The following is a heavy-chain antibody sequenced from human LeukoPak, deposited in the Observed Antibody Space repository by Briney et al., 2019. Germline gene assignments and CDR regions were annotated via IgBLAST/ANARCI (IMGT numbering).Heavy chain of an antibody. CDR3: ALYDFWSGDYYYYGMDV. J-gene: IGHJ6*02. V-gene: IGHV3-30*03. CDR1: GLTFSSYG. CDR2: ISYDGSNK. D-gene: IGHD3-3*01. Sequence: GGSLRLSCAASGLTFSSYGMHWVRQAPGKGLEWVAVISYDGSNKYYADSVKGRFTISRDNSKNTLCLQMNSLRAEDTAVYYCALYDFWSGDYYYYGMDVWGQGTTVTVSS.